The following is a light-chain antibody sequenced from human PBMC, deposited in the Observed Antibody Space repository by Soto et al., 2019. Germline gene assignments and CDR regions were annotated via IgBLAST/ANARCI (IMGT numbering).Light chain of an antibody. CDR3: QQYNNWPPLT. CDR1: QSVSSN. Sequence: EIVMTQSPATLSVSPGERATLSCRASQSVSSNLAWYQQKPGQAPRILIYGASTRATGIPARFSGSGSGTELTLTISSLQSEDFAVYYCQQYNNWPPLTFGGGTKVEIK. V-gene: IGKV3-15*01. J-gene: IGKJ4*01. CDR2: GAS.